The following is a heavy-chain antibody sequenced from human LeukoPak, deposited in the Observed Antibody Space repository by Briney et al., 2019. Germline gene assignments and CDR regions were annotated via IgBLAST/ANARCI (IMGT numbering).Heavy chain of an antibody. D-gene: IGHD5-18*01. Sequence: SQTXSLTXXXXXGSISSGNYYWSWIRQPPGKGLEFIGYIYYTGSTYYNPSLKSRVTISVDTSKNQFSLKLSSVTAADTAVYYCARLPWIQLWSYGMDVWGQGTTVTVSS. J-gene: IGHJ6*02. CDR2: IYYTGST. V-gene: IGHV4-30-4*08. CDR1: XGSISSGNYY. CDR3: ARLPWIQLWSYGMDV.